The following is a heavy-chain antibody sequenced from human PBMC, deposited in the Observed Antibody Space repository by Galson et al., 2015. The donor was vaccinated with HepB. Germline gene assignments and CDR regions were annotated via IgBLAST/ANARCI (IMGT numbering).Heavy chain of an antibody. D-gene: IGHD5-12*01. V-gene: IGHV3-30*18. J-gene: IGHJ4*02. Sequence: SLRLSCAASGFTFSSYGMHWVRQAPGKGLEWVAVISYDGSNKYYADSVKGRFTISRDNSKNTLYLQMNSLRAEDTAVYYCAKDKGSIVATTNSGLVFWYWGQGTLVTVSS. CDR2: ISYDGSNK. CDR1: GFTFSSYG. CDR3: AKDKGSIVATTNSGLVFWY.